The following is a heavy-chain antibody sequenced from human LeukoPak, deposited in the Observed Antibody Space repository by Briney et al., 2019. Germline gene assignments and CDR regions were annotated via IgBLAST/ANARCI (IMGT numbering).Heavy chain of an antibody. J-gene: IGHJ4*02. D-gene: IGHD5-12*01. CDR1: GFTFSSYG. V-gene: IGHV3-30*18. CDR2: ISYDGSNK. CDR3: AKDGDIVVTILNYFDY. Sequence: PGRSLRLSCAASGFTFSSYGMHWVRQAPGKGLEWVAVISYDGSNKYYADSVKGRFTISRDNSKNTLYLQMNSLRAEDTAVYYCAKDGDIVVTILNYFDYWGQGTLVTVSS.